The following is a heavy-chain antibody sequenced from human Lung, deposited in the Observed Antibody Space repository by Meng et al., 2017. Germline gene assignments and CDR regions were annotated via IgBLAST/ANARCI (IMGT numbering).Heavy chain of an antibody. CDR1: GGTFSDYY. D-gene: IGHD4-11*01. CDR3: ARGPTTMAHDFDY. CDR2: INHSGST. V-gene: IGHV4-34*01. J-gene: IGHJ4*02. Sequence: QEPLHKWGEGLFKPSETLSLTFVVSGGTFSDYYWSWIRQPPGKGLEWIGEINHSGSTNYNPSLESRATISVDTSQNNLSLKLSSVTAADSAVYYCARGPTTMAHDFDYWGQGTLVTVSS.